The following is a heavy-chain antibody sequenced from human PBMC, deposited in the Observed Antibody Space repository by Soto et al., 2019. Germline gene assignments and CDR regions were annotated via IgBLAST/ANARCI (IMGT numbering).Heavy chain of an antibody. CDR2: IYYSGST. CDR3: ASSRPDNREGAFDI. D-gene: IGHD1-20*01. J-gene: IGHJ3*02. Sequence: PSETLSLTCTVSGGSISSGGYYWSWIRQHPGKGLEWIGYIYYSGSTYYSPSLKSRVTISVDTSKNQFSLKLSSVTAADTAVYYCASSRPDNREGAFDIWGQGTMVTVSS. CDR1: GGSISSGGYY. V-gene: IGHV4-31*03.